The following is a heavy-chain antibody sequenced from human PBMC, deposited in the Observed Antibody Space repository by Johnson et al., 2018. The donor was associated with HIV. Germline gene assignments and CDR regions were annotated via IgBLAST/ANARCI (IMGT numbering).Heavy chain of an antibody. D-gene: IGHD3-9*01. V-gene: IGHV3-NL1*01. J-gene: IGHJ3*02. CDR2: IYSGGST. Sequence: QVQLVESGGGVVQPGRSLRLSCAASGFTFSSYGLHWVRQAPGKGLEWVAVIYSGGSTYYADSVKGRFTISRANSKNTLYLQMKSLKTEETAMYYCTTDWPLRDLDWLFHDAFDIWGQGTMVTVAS. CDR3: TTDWPLRDLDWLFHDAFDI. CDR1: GFTFSSYG.